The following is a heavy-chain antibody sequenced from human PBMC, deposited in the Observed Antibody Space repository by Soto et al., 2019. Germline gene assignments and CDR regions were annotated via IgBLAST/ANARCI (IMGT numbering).Heavy chain of an antibody. V-gene: IGHV2-5*02. CDR2: IYWDDDE. Sequence: QITLKESGPTLVKPTQTLTLTCNFSGFSLTTDGVGVGWVRQPPGGALEWLSLIYWDDDERYSPSLKTRLTSPKDPSTTQVDLIMTNMDPVDTATDYSAHSRNRITYDAQVGDVDYWGQGILVTVSS. CDR1: GFSLTTDGVG. D-gene: IGHD1-20*01. CDR3: AHSRNRITYDAQVGDVDY. J-gene: IGHJ4*02.